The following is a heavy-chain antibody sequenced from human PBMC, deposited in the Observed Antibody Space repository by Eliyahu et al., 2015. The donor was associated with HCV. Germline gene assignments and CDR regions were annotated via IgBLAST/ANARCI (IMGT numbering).Heavy chain of an antibody. J-gene: IGHJ4*02. Sequence: QVQLVQSGAEVKEPGASVKVSCKASGYTFSNFGISWVRQAPGQGLEWMGWISVYYGYTKYGQKVQGRVTVTTDTSTSTAYMELGSLRSDDTAVYYCVRDGGAVAAPGVFDFWGRGTQVTVSS. CDR2: ISVYYGYT. D-gene: IGHD6-19*01. V-gene: IGHV1-18*01. CDR3: VRDGGAVAAPGVFDF. CDR1: GYTFSNFG.